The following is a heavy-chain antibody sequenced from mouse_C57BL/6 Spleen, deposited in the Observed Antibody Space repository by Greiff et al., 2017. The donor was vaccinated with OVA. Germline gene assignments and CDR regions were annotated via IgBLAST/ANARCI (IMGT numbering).Heavy chain of an antibody. V-gene: IGHV1-59*01. D-gene: IGHD3-2*02. CDR3: AREAAQVYFDY. CDR2: IDPSDSYT. Sequence: QVQLQQPGAELVRPGTSVKLSCKASGYTFTSYWMHWVKQRPGQGLEWIGVIDPSDSYTNYNQKFKGKATLTVDTSSSTAYMQLSSLTSEDSAVYYCAREAAQVYFDYWGQGTTLTVSS. J-gene: IGHJ2*01. CDR1: GYTFTSYW.